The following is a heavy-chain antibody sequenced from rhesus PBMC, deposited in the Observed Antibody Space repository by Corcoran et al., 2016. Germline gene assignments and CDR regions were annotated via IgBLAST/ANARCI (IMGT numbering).Heavy chain of an antibody. CDR2: ISYTGST. CDR1: GGSISSSYSC. Sequence: QLQLQESGPGLVKPSETLSLTCAVSGGSISSSYSCWSWIRQAPGKGLEWIGYISYTGSTGYNPSLKSRVTISRDTSKNQFSLKLTSVTAADTAVYYCARRQTGTTFDYWGQGVLVTVSS. V-gene: IGHV4-122*02. D-gene: IGHD1-20*01. J-gene: IGHJ4*01. CDR3: ARRQTGTTFDY.